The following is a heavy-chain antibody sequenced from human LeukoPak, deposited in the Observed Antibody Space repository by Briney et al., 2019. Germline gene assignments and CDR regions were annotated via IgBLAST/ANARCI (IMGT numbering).Heavy chain of an antibody. CDR1: GFTFSSYS. J-gene: IGHJ4*02. Sequence: GGSLRLSCAASGFTFSSYSMNWVRQAPGKGLEWVSSISSSSSYIYYADSVKGRFTISRDNAKNSLYLQMNSPRAEDTAVYYCARDRLDIFTRYFDYWGQGTLVIVSS. CDR3: ARDRLDIFTRYFDY. V-gene: IGHV3-21*01. D-gene: IGHD2-2*03. CDR2: ISSSSSYI.